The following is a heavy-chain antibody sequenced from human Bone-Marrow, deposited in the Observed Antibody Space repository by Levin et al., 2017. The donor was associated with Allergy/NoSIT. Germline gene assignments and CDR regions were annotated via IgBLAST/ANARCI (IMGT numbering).Heavy chain of an antibody. Sequence: GESLKISCVDSGFKFSHYAMNWVRQAPGQGLEWVSGISGSGSNTYYADSVKGRFTIYRDNSKKTLYLQMNSLRAEDTALYYCAGANVLIPAAPRPEYNDYGMDVWGQGTTVTVSS. CDR3: AGANVLIPAAPRPEYNDYGMDV. CDR1: GFKFSHYA. D-gene: IGHD2-2*01. CDR2: ISGSGSNT. J-gene: IGHJ6*02. V-gene: IGHV3-23*01.